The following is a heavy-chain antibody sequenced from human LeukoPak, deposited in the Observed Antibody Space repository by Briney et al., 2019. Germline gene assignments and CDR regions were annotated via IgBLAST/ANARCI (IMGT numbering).Heavy chain of an antibody. V-gene: IGHV4-34*01. CDR3: ARAKAGTMGWFDP. CDR2: INHSGST. D-gene: IGHD6-19*01. Sequence: SETLSLTCAVYGGSFSGYYWSWIRQPPGKGLEWIGEINHSGSTNYNPSLKSRVTISVDTPKNQFSLKLSSVTAADTAVYYCARAKAGTMGWFDPWGQGTLVTVSS. J-gene: IGHJ5*02. CDR1: GGSFSGYY.